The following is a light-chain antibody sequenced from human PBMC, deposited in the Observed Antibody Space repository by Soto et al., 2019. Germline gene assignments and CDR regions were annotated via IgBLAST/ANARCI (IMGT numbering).Light chain of an antibody. CDR3: QPYGSSAPEYT. V-gene: IGKV3-20*01. J-gene: IGKJ2*01. CDR1: QSVSSSY. CDR2: GAS. Sequence: EIVLTQSPGTLSLSPGGRATLSCRASQSVSSSYLARCQQKPGQAPRLLIYGASSRATGIPDRFSGSGYGTDFTLTISSLDPEDFAVYYCQPYGSSAPEYTFGQGTKLEIK.